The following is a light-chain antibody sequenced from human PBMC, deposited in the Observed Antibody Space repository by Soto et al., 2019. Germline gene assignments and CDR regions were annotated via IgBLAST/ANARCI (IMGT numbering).Light chain of an antibody. Sequence: EILMTQSPATLSVSPGERATLSCRASQFVSSKLAWYRQSPGQPPRLLLFEASNRAPGIPDRFSGSGSGTDFTLTIRRLEPEDFAVYYCQQYGTSSTFGQGTKVDIK. CDR1: QFVSSK. CDR2: EAS. J-gene: IGKJ1*01. V-gene: IGKV3-20*01. CDR3: QQYGTSST.